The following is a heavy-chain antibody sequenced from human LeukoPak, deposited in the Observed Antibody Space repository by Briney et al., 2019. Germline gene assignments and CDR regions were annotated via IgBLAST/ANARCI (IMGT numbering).Heavy chain of an antibody. CDR2: ISVPGGNT. V-gene: IGHV3-23*01. J-gene: IGHJ4*02. CDR1: GFTFSTYA. CDR3: ANPPTVTSFEY. D-gene: IGHD4-11*01. Sequence: GGSLRLSCAASGFTFSTYAMTWVRQAPGKALEWVSLISVPGGNTYYADSVKGRFTISRDNSKNTLYLQMNSLRAEDTAVYYCANPPTVTSFEYWGQGTLVTVSS.